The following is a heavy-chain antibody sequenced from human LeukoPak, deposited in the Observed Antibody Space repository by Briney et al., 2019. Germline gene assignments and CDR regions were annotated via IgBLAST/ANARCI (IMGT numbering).Heavy chain of an antibody. J-gene: IGHJ4*02. CDR3: TRDQTPYY. CDR1: GISLSNYS. CDR2: IASETYGGTA. Sequence: GGSLRLSCAASGISLSNYSMTWVRQAPGKGLEWVGFIASETYGGTAEYAASVKGRFIISRDDSKSIAYLQMNSLKTEDTAVYYCTRDQTPYYWGQGTLVTVSS. V-gene: IGHV3-49*04.